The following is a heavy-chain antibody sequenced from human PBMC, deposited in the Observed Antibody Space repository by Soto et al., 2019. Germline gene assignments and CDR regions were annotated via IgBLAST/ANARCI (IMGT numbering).Heavy chain of an antibody. V-gene: IGHV4-38-2*01. CDR1: VEPMTGGYY. Sequence: SETLSLTCDVSVEPMTGGYYWGWIRQSPGKGLEWIGSIYYGGTTYYNPSLRSRLAISIDTSKNQFSLRLSSVTAADTALYYCARGWYNFDVWGQGSLVTVSS. CDR3: ARGWYNFDV. D-gene: IGHD2-15*01. J-gene: IGHJ4*02. CDR2: IYYGGTT.